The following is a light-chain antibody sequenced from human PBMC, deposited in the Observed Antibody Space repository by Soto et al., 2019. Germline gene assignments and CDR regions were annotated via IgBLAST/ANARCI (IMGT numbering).Light chain of an antibody. CDR3: QQSYKTPWT. CDR2: AAS. J-gene: IGKJ1*01. V-gene: IGKV1-39*01. CDR1: QDISSY. Sequence: DIQMTQSPSSLSASLGDRVTITCRANQDISSYLIWYHHKLGQAPKLLIHAASTLESGVPSRFSGSESGTDFTLTIGGLEHEDSATYYCQQSYKTPWTFGQGTKVEIK.